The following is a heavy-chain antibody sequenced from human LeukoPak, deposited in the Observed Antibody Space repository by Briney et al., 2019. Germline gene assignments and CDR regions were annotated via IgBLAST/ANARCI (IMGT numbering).Heavy chain of an antibody. J-gene: IGHJ4*02. CDR1: GGSISSGDYY. Sequence: SQTLCLTCTVSGGSISSGDYYWSWIRQPPGKGLEWIGYIYYSGSTYYNPSLKSRVTISVDMSTNQFSLKLSSVTAADTAVYYCARLYDGKRPPDYWGQGTLVTVSS. D-gene: IGHD3-16*01. CDR2: IYYSGST. CDR3: ARLYDGKRPPDY. V-gene: IGHV4-30-4*01.